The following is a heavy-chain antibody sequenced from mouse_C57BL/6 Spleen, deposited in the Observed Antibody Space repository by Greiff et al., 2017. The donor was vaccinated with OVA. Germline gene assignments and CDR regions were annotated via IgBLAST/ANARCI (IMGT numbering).Heavy chain of an antibody. CDR2: IDPENGDT. V-gene: IGHV14-4*01. J-gene: IGHJ3*01. D-gene: IGHD2-4*01. CDR1: GFNIKDDY. CDR3: TFYDYDGPGFAY. Sequence: DVQLQESGAELVRPGASVKLSCTASGFNIKDDYMHWVKQRPEQGLEWIGWIDPENGDTEYASKFQGKATITADTSSNTAYLQLSSLTSEDTAVYYCTFYDYDGPGFAYWGQGTLVTVSA.